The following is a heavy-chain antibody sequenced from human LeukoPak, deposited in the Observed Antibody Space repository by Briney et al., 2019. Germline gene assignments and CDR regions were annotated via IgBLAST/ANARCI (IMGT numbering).Heavy chain of an antibody. D-gene: IGHD2-2*01. V-gene: IGHV3-9*03. J-gene: IGHJ4*02. CDR3: AKDASSVPSYFDY. CDR2: ISWNSGSI. Sequence: PGRSLRLSRAASGFTFDDYAMHWVRQAPGKGLEWVSGISWNSGSIGYADSVKGRFTISRDNAKNSLYLQMNSLRAEDMALYYCAKDASSVPSYFDYWGQGTLVTVSS. CDR1: GFTFDDYA.